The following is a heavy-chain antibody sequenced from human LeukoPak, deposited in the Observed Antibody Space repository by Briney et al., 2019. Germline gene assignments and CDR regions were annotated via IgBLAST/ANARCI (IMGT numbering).Heavy chain of an antibody. CDR2: IIPIFGTA. CDR1: GGTFSSYA. CDR3: ASRNDYLRQ. D-gene: IGHD4-11*01. Sequence: GASVKVSCKASGGTFSSYAISWVRQAPGQGLEWMGGIIPIFGTANYAQKFQGRVTITRDTSASTAYMELSSLRSEDTAVYYCASRNDYLRQWGQGTLVTVSS. J-gene: IGHJ4*02. V-gene: IGHV1-69*05.